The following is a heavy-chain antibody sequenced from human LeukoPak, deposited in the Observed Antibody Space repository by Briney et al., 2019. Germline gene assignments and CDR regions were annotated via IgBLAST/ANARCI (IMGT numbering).Heavy chain of an antibody. Sequence: SSETLSLTCTVSGGSVSSYYWSWIRQPPGKGLEWIGYIYYSGTTYYNPSLKSRVTISVDTSKNQFSLKLSSVTAADTAVYYCARGDLYCGGDCYDYWGQGTLVTVSS. CDR2: IYYSGTT. CDR1: GGSVSSYY. D-gene: IGHD2-21*01. CDR3: ARGDLYCGGDCYDY. J-gene: IGHJ4*02. V-gene: IGHV4-59*08.